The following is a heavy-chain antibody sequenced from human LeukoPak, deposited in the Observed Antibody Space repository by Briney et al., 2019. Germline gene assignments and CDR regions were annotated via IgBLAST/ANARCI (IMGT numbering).Heavy chain of an antibody. Sequence: ASVKVSCKAFGYTFTSYYIHWVRQAPGQGLEWMGIINPNGGSTTYEQKFQGRVTMTRDTSTSTVYMELSSLRSEDTAVYYCARGSYSYGDHWGQGTLVTVSS. CDR1: GYTFTSYY. V-gene: IGHV1-46*01. CDR2: INPNGGST. D-gene: IGHD5-18*01. J-gene: IGHJ4*02. CDR3: ARGSYSYGDH.